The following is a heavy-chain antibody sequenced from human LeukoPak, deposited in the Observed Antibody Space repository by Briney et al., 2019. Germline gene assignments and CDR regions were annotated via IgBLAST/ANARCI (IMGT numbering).Heavy chain of an antibody. D-gene: IGHD2-15*01. CDR2: ISGGAGST. J-gene: IGHJ4*02. Sequence: YPGGSLRLSCAASVFTFSSYGMSWVRPAPGKGLEWVSIISGGAGSTYYAVSGKGRFTISRDNTKNTLYLQMNSMRAEDTAIYYCAKAMSVCSGGSCYSSVDYWGQGTLVTVSS. CDR1: VFTFSSYG. V-gene: IGHV3-23*01. CDR3: AKAMSVCSGGSCYSSVDY.